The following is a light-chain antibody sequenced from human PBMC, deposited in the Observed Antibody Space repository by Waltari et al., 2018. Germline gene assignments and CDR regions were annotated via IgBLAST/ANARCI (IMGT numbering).Light chain of an antibody. CDR3: QHYVTLPVT. V-gene: IGKV3-20*01. CDR2: GAS. CDR1: QRGSRT. J-gene: IGKJ1*01. Sequence: EIVLTQSPGTLSLSPGDRATLSCRASQRGSRTLARYQQNPGQAPSPLIYGASIMATGISDRFSGSGAGTDVSLTISRLEPEDFAVYYCQHYVTLPVTFGQGTKVEIK.